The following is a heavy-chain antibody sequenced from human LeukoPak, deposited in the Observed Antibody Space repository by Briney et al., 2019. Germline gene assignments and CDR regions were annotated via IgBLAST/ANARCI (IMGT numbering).Heavy chain of an antibody. V-gene: IGHV1-2*02. CDR1: GYTFTGYY. Sequence: GASVKVSCKASGYTFTGYYIHWVRQVPGLGLEWVGWISPNSGGTNYAQKFQGRVTMTRDTSISTAYMELSMLKSDDTAVYYCAKVSVAVPIADAIPDYFDFWGQGTLVTVSS. J-gene: IGHJ4*02. CDR2: ISPNSGGT. CDR3: AKVSVAVPIADAIPDYFDF. D-gene: IGHD2-21*01.